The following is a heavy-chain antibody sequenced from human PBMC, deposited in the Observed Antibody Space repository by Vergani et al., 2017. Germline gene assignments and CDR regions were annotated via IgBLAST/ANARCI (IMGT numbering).Heavy chain of an antibody. CDR2: ISSSSSYT. CDR1: GFTFSDYY. CDR3: AKDLRYCSGGSCYPWSYYYYYGMDV. J-gene: IGHJ6*02. D-gene: IGHD2-15*01. V-gene: IGHV3-11*06. Sequence: QVQLVESGGGLVKPGGSLRLSCAASGFTFSDYYMSWIRQAPGKGLEWVSYISSSSSYTNYADSVKGRFTISRDNSKNTLYLQMNSLRAEDTAVYYCAKDLRYCSGGSCYPWSYYYYYGMDVWGQGTTVTVSS.